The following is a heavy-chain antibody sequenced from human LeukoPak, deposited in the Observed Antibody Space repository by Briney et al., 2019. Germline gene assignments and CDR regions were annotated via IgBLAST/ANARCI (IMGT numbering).Heavy chain of an antibody. D-gene: IGHD4/OR15-4a*01. CDR2: INHSGST. CDR1: GGSFSGYY. CDR3: ARKVPYYMDV. J-gene: IGHJ6*03. V-gene: IGHV4-34*01. Sequence: SETLSLTCAVYGGSFSGYYWSWIRQPPGKGLEWIGEINHSGSTNYNPSLKSRVTISEDTSKNQFSLKLSSVTAADTAVYYCARKVPYYMDVWGKGTTVTVSS.